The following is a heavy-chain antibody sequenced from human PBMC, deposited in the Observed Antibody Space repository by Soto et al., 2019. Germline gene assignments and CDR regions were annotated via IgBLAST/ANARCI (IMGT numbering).Heavy chain of an antibody. J-gene: IGHJ5*02. CDR1: GYTFTVYC. CDR3: ARNRLPWRGSTDPPSRAWFDP. CDR2: SNPNSGGT. Sequence: SLKRSFEASGYTFTVYCMHWVRQAPVQGLEWMGWSNPNSGGTNYAQKFQGRVTMTRYTSISTAYMELSRLRSDDTAVYYCARNRLPWRGSTDPPSRAWFDPWGQGTLVTVS. V-gene: IGHV1-2*02. D-gene: IGHD3-3*01.